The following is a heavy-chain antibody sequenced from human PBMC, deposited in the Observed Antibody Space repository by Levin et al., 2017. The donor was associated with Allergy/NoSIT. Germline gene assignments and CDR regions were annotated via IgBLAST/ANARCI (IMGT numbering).Heavy chain of an antibody. J-gene: IGHJ4*02. V-gene: IGHV3-30*18. CDR1: GFTFSNYG. CDR3: AKERAKTTFFDY. Sequence: GESLKISCAASGFTFSNYGMHWVRQAAGKGLEWVAIISYDGNNNNYGDSVKGRFTISRDNSKNTLYLQMNSLRAEDTAVYYCAKERAKTTFFDYWGQGTLVTVAS. CDR2: ISYDGNNN. D-gene: IGHD1-14*01.